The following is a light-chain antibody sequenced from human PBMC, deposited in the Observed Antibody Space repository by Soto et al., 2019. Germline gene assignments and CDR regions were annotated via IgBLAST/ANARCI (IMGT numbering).Light chain of an antibody. CDR1: SSDVGAYDF. CDR2: DVT. J-gene: IGLJ2*01. Sequence: QSALTQPASVSGSPGQSITISCTGTSSDVGAYDFVSWYQHYPGKAPKLVTFDVTHRPSGISDRFSGSKSANTASLTISGLQAEDEAFYYCSSYTTRSTLVFGGGTKLTVL. V-gene: IGLV2-14*01. CDR3: SSYTTRSTLV.